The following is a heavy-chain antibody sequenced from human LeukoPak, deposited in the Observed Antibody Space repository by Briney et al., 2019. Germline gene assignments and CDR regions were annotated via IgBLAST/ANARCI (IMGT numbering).Heavy chain of an antibody. V-gene: IGHV3-23*01. CDR2: ISAGGGTT. J-gene: IGHJ5*02. Sequence: GGSLRLSCADSGFPFSSYAMSWVRQAPGKGLEWVSAISAGGGTTYYADSVKGRFTISRDKSKNTLYLQMNSLRAEDTAVYYCAKGYYYGSGSFRWFDPWGQGTLVTVSS. CDR3: AKGYYYGSGSFRWFDP. CDR1: GFPFSSYA. D-gene: IGHD3-10*01.